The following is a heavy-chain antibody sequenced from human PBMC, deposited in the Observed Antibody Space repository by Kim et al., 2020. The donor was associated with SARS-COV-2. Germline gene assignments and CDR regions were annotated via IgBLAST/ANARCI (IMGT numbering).Heavy chain of an antibody. D-gene: IGHD6-13*01. CDR3: ARDGGIAAAERFDP. J-gene: IGHJ5*02. Sequence: AQKLQGRVTMTPDTSTSTAYMELRSLRSDDTAVYYCARDGGIAAAERFDPWGQGTLVTVSS. V-gene: IGHV1-18*01.